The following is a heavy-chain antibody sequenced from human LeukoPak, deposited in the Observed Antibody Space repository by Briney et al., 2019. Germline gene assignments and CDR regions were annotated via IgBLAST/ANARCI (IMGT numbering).Heavy chain of an antibody. CDR1: GFTFSSYW. CDR3: ARGRGMGY. V-gene: IGHV3-7*01. CDR2: IKEDGSER. D-gene: IGHD3-16*01. Sequence: GGSLRLSCAASGFTFSSYWMTWVRQAPGKGLEWLANIKEDGSERYYVDSVKGRFTISRDNAKNSLYLQMNSLRAEDTAVYYCARGRGMGYWGQGTLVTVSS. J-gene: IGHJ4*02.